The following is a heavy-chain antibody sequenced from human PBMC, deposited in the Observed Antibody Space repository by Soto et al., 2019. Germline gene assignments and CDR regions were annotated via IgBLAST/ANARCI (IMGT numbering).Heavy chain of an antibody. CDR1: GFTFSSYG. CDR2: IWYDGSNK. V-gene: IGHV3-33*01. Sequence: QVQLMESGGGVVQPGRSLRLSCAASGFTFSSYGMHWVRQAPGKGLEWVAVIWYDGSNKYYADSVKGRFTISRDNSKNTLYLQMNSLRAEDTAVYYSARAPVIVVVPAAVYYYYGMDVWGQGTTVTVSS. J-gene: IGHJ6*02. D-gene: IGHD2-2*01. CDR3: ARAPVIVVVPAAVYYYYGMDV.